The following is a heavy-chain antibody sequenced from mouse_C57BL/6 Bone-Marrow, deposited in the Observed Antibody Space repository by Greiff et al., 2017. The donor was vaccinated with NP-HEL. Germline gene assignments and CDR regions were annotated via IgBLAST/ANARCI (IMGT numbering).Heavy chain of an antibody. CDR1: GYTFTSYD. J-gene: IGHJ3*01. Sequence: QVQLQQSGPELVKPGASVKLSCKASGYTFTSYDINWVKQRPGQGLEWIGWIYPRDGSTKYNEKFKGKATLTVDTSSSTAYMELHSLTAEDSAVYFCARRIYYYVSRFEFAYWGKGTLVTVAA. V-gene: IGHV1-85*01. CDR3: ARRIYYYVSRFEFAY. D-gene: IGHD1-1*01. CDR2: IYPRDGST.